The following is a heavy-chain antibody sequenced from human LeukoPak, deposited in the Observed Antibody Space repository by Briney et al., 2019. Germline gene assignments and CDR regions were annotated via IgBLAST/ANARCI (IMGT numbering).Heavy chain of an antibody. D-gene: IGHD3-22*01. J-gene: IGHJ3*02. CDR3: ANSAHFYYDSSGPVRAFDI. CDR1: GFTFSSYA. V-gene: IGHV3-23*01. Sequence: GGSLRLSCAASGFTFSSYAMSWVRQAPGKGLEWVSAISGSGGSTYYADSVKGRFTISRDNSKNTLYPQMNSLRAEDTAVYYCANSAHFYYDSSGPVRAFDIWGQGTMVTVSS. CDR2: ISGSGGST.